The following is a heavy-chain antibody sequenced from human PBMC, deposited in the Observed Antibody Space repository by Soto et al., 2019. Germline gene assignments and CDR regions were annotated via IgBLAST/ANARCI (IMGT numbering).Heavy chain of an antibody. J-gene: IGHJ6*02. V-gene: IGHV3-74*01. D-gene: IGHD3-10*01. Sequence: EVQLVESGGGLVQPGGSLRLSCAASGFTFSSYWMHWVRQAPGKGLVWVSRINTDGSSTNYADSVKGRFTISRDNAKNTLHLQMNNLRAEDRAVYYCGRGGGSGPGDPGRMDVWGPGTTVTGSS. CDR2: INTDGSST. CDR1: GFTFSSYW. CDR3: GRGGGSGPGDPGRMDV.